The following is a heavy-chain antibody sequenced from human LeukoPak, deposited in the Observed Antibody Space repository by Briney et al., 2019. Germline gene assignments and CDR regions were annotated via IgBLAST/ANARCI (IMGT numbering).Heavy chain of an antibody. CDR3: ARSELLWFGGVNSGFDY. CDR2: IYYSGST. V-gene: IGHV4-59*01. D-gene: IGHD3-10*01. Sequence: SETLSLTCTVSGGSFSSYYWSWIRQPPGRGLEWIGYIYYSGSTNYNPSLKSRVAISLDTSKNQFSLKLSSVTAADTAVYYCARSELLWFGGVNSGFDYWGQGTLVTVSS. J-gene: IGHJ4*02. CDR1: GGSFSSYY.